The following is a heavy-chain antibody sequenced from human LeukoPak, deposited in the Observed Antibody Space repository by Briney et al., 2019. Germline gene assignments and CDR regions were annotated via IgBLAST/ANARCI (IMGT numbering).Heavy chain of an antibody. J-gene: IGHJ6*02. CDR2: ISGSGGST. Sequence: GGSLRLSCAASGFTFSSYAMSWVRQAPGKGLEWVSAISGSGGSTYYADSVKGRFTISRDNSKNTPYLQMNSLRAEDTAVYYCAKDIPRTTLYYGMDVWGQGTTVTVSS. CDR1: GFTFSSYA. V-gene: IGHV3-23*01. CDR3: AKDIPRTTLYYGMDV. D-gene: IGHD2/OR15-2a*01.